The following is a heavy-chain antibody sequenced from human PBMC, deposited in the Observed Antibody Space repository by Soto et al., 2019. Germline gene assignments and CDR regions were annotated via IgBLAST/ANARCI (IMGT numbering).Heavy chain of an antibody. J-gene: IGHJ6*03. V-gene: IGHV3-23*01. CDR1: GVTFSSYA. Sequence: GGALRLSCAASGVTFSSYAMSWVRQAPGKGLEGVSAISGWGGSTYYADSVKGRFTISRDNSKNTLYLQMNSLRAEDTAVYYCAKHLYPRAGGHYMGVWGEGTTVTVSS. CDR2: ISGWGGST. CDR3: AKHLYPRAGGHYMGV. D-gene: IGHD3-16*01.